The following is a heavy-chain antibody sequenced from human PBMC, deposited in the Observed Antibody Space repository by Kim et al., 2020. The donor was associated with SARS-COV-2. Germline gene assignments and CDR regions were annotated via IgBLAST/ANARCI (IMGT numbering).Heavy chain of an antibody. V-gene: IGHV3-11*06. D-gene: IGHD3-22*01. CDR2: ISSSSSYT. Sequence: GGSLRLSCAASGFTFSDYYMSWIRQAPGKGLEWVSYISSSSSYTNYADSVKGRFTISRDNAKNSLYLQMNSLRAEDTAVYYCASSSGYYYDYWGQGTLVTVSS. J-gene: IGHJ4*02. CDR3: ASSSGYYYDY. CDR1: GFTFSDYY.